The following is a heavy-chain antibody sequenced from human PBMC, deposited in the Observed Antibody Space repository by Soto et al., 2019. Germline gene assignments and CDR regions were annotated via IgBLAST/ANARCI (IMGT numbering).Heavy chain of an antibody. CDR2: ISYDGRNK. CDR1: GFSFSDYG. V-gene: IGHV3-30*18. CDR3: AKAFNTGDYYFAS. J-gene: IGHJ4*02. D-gene: IGHD2-21*02. Sequence: QVQLVESGGGVVQPGGSLRLSCAASGFSFSDYGMHWVRQAPGKGLEWVAVISYDGRNKFYADSLTGRFTISRDSSKNTVDLQMSSLRREDTAVYYCAKAFNTGDYYFASWGQGTLVTVSS.